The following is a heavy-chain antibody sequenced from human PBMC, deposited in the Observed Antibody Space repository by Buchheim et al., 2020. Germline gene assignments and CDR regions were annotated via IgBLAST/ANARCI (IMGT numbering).Heavy chain of an antibody. CDR3: ARRWHTAMGKRVDY. CDR2: IYYSGST. CDR1: GGSISSSSYY. V-gene: IGHV4-39*07. J-gene: IGHJ4*02. Sequence: QLQLQESGPGLVKPSETLSLTCTVSGGSISSSSYYWGWIRQPPGKGLEWIGSIYYSGSTYYNPSLKSRVTISVDTSKNQFSLKLSSVAAADTAVYYCARRWHTAMGKRVDYWGQGTL. D-gene: IGHD5-18*01.